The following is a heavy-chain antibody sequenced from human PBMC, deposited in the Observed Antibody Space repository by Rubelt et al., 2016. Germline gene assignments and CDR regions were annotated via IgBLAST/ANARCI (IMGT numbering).Heavy chain of an antibody. D-gene: IGHD2-2*01. CDR2: IYYSGDS. Sequence: QLQLQESGPGLVKPSETLSLTCTVSGGSISSSSYYWGWIRQPPGKGLEWIGSIYYSGDSYYNPSLKSRVTMSVDTSKNKFSLTRTSVTAADTAVDYCARQRLYCSRTSCYDLDYWGQGTLVTVSS. V-gene: IGHV4-39*01. J-gene: IGHJ4*02. CDR1: GGSISSSSYY. CDR3: ARQRLYCSRTSCYDLDY.